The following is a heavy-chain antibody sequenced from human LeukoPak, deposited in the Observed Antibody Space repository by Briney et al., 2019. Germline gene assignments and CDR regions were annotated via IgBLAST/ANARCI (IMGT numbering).Heavy chain of an antibody. V-gene: IGHV3-30*02. CDR2: IRYHGSDK. Sequence: PGGSLRLPCAASAFTFRSYGMHWVRQAPGKGLEWVAFIRYHGSDKYYADSVKDRFTISRDNSKNTLYLQMNSLRAEDTAVYYCAKKWSGDYDSSGVNDAFDIWGQGTMVTVSS. J-gene: IGHJ3*02. D-gene: IGHD3-22*01. CDR1: AFTFRSYG. CDR3: AKKWSGDYDSSGVNDAFDI.